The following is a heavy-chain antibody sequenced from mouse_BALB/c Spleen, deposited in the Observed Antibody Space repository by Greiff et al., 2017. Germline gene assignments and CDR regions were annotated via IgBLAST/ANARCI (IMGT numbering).Heavy chain of an antibody. D-gene: IGHD2-14*01. J-gene: IGHJ3*01. CDR3: ARGGVRREAWFAY. CDR2: IDPSDSET. CDR1: GYSFTSYW. Sequence: QVQLQQSGPQLVRPGASVKISCKASGYSFTSYWMHWVKQRPGQGLEWIGMIDPSDSETRLNQKFKDKATLTVDKSSSTAYMQLSSPTSEDSAVYYCARGGVRREAWFAYWGQGTLVTVSA. V-gene: IGHV1S127*01.